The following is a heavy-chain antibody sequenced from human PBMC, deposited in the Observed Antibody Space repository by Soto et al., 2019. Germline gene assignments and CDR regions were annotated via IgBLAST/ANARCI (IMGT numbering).Heavy chain of an antibody. D-gene: IGHD5-12*01. V-gene: IGHV4-34*01. CDR2: INHSGST. Sequence: PETVSLTCAVYGGSFSGYYLSWIRQAPGKGLEWIGEINHSGSTNYNPSLKSRVTISVDTSKNQFSLKLSSVTAADTAVYYCAGFPGRWLQFDWFDPWGQGTLVTVSS. CDR3: AGFPGRWLQFDWFDP. CDR1: GGSFSGYY. J-gene: IGHJ5*02.